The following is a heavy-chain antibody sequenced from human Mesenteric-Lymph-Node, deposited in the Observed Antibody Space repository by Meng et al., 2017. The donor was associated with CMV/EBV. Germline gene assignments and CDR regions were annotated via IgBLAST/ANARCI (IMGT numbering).Heavy chain of an antibody. D-gene: IGHD3-22*01. CDR2: MNPDSGDT. Sequence: ASVKVSCKASGYSFTIYEINWVRQATGQGLEWMGWMNPDSGDTGYAQKFQGRVTMTRNTSINTAYMELNILRYDDTALYYCARDWYDSGGSTDFWGQGTLVTVSS. V-gene: IGHV1-8*01. J-gene: IGHJ4*02. CDR3: ARDWYDSGGSTDF. CDR1: GYSFTIYE.